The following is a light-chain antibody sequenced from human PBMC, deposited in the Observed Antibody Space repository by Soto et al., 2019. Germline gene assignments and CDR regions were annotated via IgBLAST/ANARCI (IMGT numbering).Light chain of an antibody. V-gene: IGKV3D-15*02. CDR2: GTY. CDR3: QHYGSSPWT. Sequence: EIVMTQSPATLSVSPGEGVTLSCRASERLTTNLAWYQQSPGQAPRLLIYGTYTRATGIPTRFSGSGTGTEFTLTISSLESEDFAVYFCQHYGSSPWTFGQGTKVDIK. J-gene: IGKJ1*01. CDR1: ERLTTN.